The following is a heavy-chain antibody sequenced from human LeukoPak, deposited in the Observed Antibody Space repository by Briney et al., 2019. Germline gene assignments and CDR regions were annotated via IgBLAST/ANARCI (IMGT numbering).Heavy chain of an antibody. CDR2: IIPIFGTA. CDR3: ARSLRWLPNWFDP. Sequence: GASVKVSCKASGYTFTSYYMHWVRQAPGQGLEWMGGIIPIFGTANYAQKFQGRVTITADESTSTTYMELSSLRSEDTAVYYCARSLRWLPNWFDPWGQGTLVTVSS. J-gene: IGHJ5*02. V-gene: IGHV1-69*13. CDR1: GYTFTSYY. D-gene: IGHD5-24*01.